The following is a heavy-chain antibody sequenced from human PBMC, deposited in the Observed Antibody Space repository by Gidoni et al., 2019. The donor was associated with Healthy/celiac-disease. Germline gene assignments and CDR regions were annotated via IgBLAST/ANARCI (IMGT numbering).Heavy chain of an antibody. V-gene: IGHV3-23*01. CDR2: IMGSGGST. D-gene: IGHD3-10*01. CDR1: GFTLSSYA. Sequence: EVQLLESGGGLVQPGGSLRLSCAASGFTLSSYAMSWVRQAPGKGLEWVSAIMGSGGSTYYADSVKGRFTISRDNSKNTLYLQMNSLRAEDTAVYYCAKSGKVITMVRGVPLDYWGQGTLVTVSS. CDR3: AKSGKVITMVRGVPLDY. J-gene: IGHJ4*02.